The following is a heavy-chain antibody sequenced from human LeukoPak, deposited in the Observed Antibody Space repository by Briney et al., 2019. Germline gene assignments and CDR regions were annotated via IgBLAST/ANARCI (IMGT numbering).Heavy chain of an antibody. V-gene: IGHV2-5*02. CDR2: IYWDDDK. CDR3: AHSLLWFGELLGWFDP. J-gene: IGHJ5*02. D-gene: IGHD3-10*01. Sequence: SGATLVNPSQTLTLTCTFSGFSLIPRGVGMGWIGQPPGKDLEWLALIYWDDDKRYSPSLKSRLTMTKDTSKNQVVLTMTNMDPVDTATYYCAHSLLWFGELLGWFDPWGQGTLVTVSS. CDR1: GFSLIPRGVG.